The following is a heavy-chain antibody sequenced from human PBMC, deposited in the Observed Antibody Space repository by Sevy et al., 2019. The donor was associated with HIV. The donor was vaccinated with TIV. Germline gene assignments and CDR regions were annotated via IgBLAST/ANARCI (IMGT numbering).Heavy chain of an antibody. CDR1: GFTFSSYD. D-gene: IGHD5-12*01. V-gene: IGHV3-13*01. CDR3: ARGAIVATTITYYYYGMDV. CDR2: IGTAGDT. J-gene: IGHJ6*02. Sequence: GGSLRLSCAASGFTFSSYDMHWVRQATGKGLEWVSAIGTAGDTYYPGSVKGRFTISRENAKNSLYLQMNSLRAGDTAVYYCARGAIVATTITYYYYGMDVWGQGTTVTVSS.